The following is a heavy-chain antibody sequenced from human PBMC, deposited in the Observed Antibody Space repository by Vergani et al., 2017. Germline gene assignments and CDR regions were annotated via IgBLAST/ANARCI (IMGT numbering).Heavy chain of an antibody. Sequence: QVQLVQSGAEVKKPGSSVKVSCKASGGPFSSYTISWVPQAPGQGLEWMGRIIPILGIANYAQKFQGRVTITADTSTSTAYMELSSLRSEDTAVYYCASAGPSGGWFDPWGQGTLVTVSS. CDR3: ASAGPSGGWFDP. CDR2: IIPILGIA. D-gene: IGHD1-26*01. CDR1: GGPFSSYT. J-gene: IGHJ5*02. V-gene: IGHV1-69*02.